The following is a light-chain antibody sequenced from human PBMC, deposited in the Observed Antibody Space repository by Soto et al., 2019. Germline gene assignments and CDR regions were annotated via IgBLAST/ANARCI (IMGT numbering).Light chain of an antibody. CDR1: TGAVSSDNY. V-gene: IGLV7-43*01. Sequence: QTVVTQETSLTVSPGGTVTLTCASSTGAVSSDNYANWLQQKPGQALRPLIYRTTNKHSWTPARFSGSLLGGRAALTLSGVQPEDEADYYCLLSSAGAWVFGGGTKLTVL. J-gene: IGLJ3*02. CDR2: RTT. CDR3: LLSSAGAWV.